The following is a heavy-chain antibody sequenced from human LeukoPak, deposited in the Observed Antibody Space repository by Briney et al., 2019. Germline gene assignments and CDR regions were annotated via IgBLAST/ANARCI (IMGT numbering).Heavy chain of an antibody. CDR1: GFTFSNAW. D-gene: IGHD3-9*01. Sequence: GGSLRLSCAASGFTFSNAWMSWVRQAPGKRLEWVGRIKSKTDGGTTDYAAPVKGRFTISRDDSKNTLYLQMNSLKTEDTAVYYCTTDRYYFDWSYNWFDPWGQGTLVTVSS. V-gene: IGHV3-15*01. CDR2: IKSKTDGGTT. J-gene: IGHJ5*02. CDR3: TTDRYYFDWSYNWFDP.